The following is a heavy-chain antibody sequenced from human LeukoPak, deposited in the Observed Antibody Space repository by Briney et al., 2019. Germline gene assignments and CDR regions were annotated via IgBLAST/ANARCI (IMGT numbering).Heavy chain of an antibody. J-gene: IGHJ4*02. V-gene: IGHV3-23*01. CDR3: AKNSGFSYGYYFDY. Sequence: GGSLRLSCAASGFTFSSYAMSWVRQAPGKGLEGVSAVSGSGGSTYYADSVKGRFTISRDSSKNTLYLQMNNLRAEDTAVYYCAKNSGFSYGYYFDYWGQGTLVTVSS. CDR2: VSGSGGST. CDR1: GFTFSSYA. D-gene: IGHD5-18*01.